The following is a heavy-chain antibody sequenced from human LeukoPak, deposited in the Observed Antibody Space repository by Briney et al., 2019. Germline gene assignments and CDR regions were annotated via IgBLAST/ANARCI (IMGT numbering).Heavy chain of an antibody. CDR3: ARDSSEFRSLIFH. D-gene: IGHD3-9*01. V-gene: IGHV1-69*13. J-gene: IGHJ1*01. Sequence: SVKVSCKASGGTFSSYAISWVRQAPGQGLEWMGGITPMFGTAKYAQKFQGRVTITADESTSTAYMELSSLRSEDTAVYYCARDSSEFRSLIFHWGQGTLVTVSS. CDR2: ITPMFGTA. CDR1: GGTFSSYA.